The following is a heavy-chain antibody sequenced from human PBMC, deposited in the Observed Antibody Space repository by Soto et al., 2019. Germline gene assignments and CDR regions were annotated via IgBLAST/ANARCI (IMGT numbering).Heavy chain of an antibody. V-gene: IGHV3-33*01. J-gene: IGHJ6*03. Sequence: QVQLVESGGGVVQPGRSLRLSCAASGFTFSSYGMHWVRQAPGKGLEWVAVIWYDGSNKYYADSVKGRFTISRDNSKNTPYLQMNSLRAEDTAVYYCARENGDYYYYYYMDVWGKGTTVTVSS. D-gene: IGHD4-17*01. CDR2: IWYDGSNK. CDR3: ARENGDYYYYYYMDV. CDR1: GFTFSSYG.